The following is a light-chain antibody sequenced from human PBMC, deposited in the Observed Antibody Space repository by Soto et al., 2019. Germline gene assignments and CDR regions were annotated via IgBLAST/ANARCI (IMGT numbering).Light chain of an antibody. J-gene: IGKJ3*01. CDR2: GAS. CDR3: QQYGSSFT. Sequence: EIVLTQSPGTLSLSQGERATLSCRASQSVSSSYLAWYQHKPGQAPRLLMYGASSSATGIPHRFSGSGSGTYFTLTISRLEPEDFAVYYCQQYGSSFTFGPGTKVYIK. V-gene: IGKV3-20*01. CDR1: QSVSSSY.